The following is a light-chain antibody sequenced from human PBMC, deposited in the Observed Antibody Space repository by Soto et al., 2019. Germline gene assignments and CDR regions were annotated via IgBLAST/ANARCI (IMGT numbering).Light chain of an antibody. Sequence: EILLTQSPGTLSLSPGETATLSCRASQSVPGTYLAWYLQTPDQAPRLLIYGISKNATDVPDRFSGSGSGTDFSVTISRLEPEDFAVYCCQQYGNSPYTFGQGTKVEIK. V-gene: IGKV3-20*01. CDR2: GIS. CDR3: QQYGNSPYT. CDR1: QSVPGTY. J-gene: IGKJ2*01.